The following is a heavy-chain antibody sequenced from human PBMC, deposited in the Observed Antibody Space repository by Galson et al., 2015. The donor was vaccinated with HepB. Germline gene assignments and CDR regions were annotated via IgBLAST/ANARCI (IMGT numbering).Heavy chain of an antibody. CDR2: INWNGGST. V-gene: IGHV3-20*04. CDR3: ARETYSSSWENYNWFDP. J-gene: IGHJ5*02. D-gene: IGHD6-13*01. Sequence: SLRLSCAASGFTFDDYGMSWVRQAPGKGLEWVSGINWNGGSTGYADSVKGRFTISRDNAKNSLYLQMNSLRAEDTALYYCARETYSSSWENYNWFDPWGQGTLVTVSS. CDR1: GFTFDDYG.